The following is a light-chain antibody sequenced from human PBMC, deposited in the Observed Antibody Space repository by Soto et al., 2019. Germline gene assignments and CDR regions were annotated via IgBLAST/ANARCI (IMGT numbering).Light chain of an antibody. V-gene: IGLV2-14*01. CDR3: SSYTSSRLAV. J-gene: IGLJ2*01. Sequence: QSALTQPASVSGSPGQSITISCTGTSSDVGGYNYVSWYQQHPGKAPKLMIYDVSNRPSGVSNRFSGSKSGNTASLTISGLQAEDEADYYCSSYTSSRLAVFGGGTQLTVL. CDR1: SSDVGGYNY. CDR2: DVS.